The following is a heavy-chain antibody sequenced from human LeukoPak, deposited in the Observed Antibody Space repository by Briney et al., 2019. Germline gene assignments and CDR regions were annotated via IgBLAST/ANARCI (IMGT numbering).Heavy chain of an antibody. CDR3: ARHSPLWGY. CDR1: GFTFSSSTFGSYT. J-gene: IGHJ4*02. V-gene: IGHV3-7*04. CDR2: IKQDGSEK. Sequence: PGESLRLSCATSGFTFSSSTFGSYTMNWVRQAPGKGLEWVASIKQDGSEKYYVDSVKGRFTISRDNAKSSLYLQMNSLRAEDTALYHCARHSPLWGYWGQGTLVTVSS. D-gene: IGHD7-27*01.